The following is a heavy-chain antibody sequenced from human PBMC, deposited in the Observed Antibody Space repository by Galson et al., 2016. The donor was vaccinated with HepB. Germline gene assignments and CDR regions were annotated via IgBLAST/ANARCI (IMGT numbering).Heavy chain of an antibody. J-gene: IGHJ4*02. D-gene: IGHD4-17*01. CDR3: ARDLGDYGDRGASFAY. V-gene: IGHV3-30-3*01. CDR2: ISYDGSNE. Sequence: SLRLSCAASGFTFSSYAMHWVRQAPGKGLEWVAVISYDGSNEYYADSVKGRFTISRDNSKNTLYLQMNSLRAEDTAVYYCARDLGDYGDRGASFAYWGQGTLVTVSS. CDR1: GFTFSSYA.